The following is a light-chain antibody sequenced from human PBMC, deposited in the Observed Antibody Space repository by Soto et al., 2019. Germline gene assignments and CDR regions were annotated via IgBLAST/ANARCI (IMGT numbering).Light chain of an antibody. Sequence: EIVITQSPATLAVSPGDTVTLSCRASQSLGGNLAWYQQKPGQAPRLFIFRASSRATGVPARFSGSGSGTDFTLTISRLEPEDFAMYYCQQYFTSPLTFGGGTKVDIK. V-gene: IGKV3-15*01. CDR2: RAS. CDR3: QQYFTSPLT. J-gene: IGKJ4*01. CDR1: QSLGGN.